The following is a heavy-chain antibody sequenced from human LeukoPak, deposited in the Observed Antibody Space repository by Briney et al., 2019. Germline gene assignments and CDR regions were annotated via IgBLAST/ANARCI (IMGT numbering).Heavy chain of an antibody. D-gene: IGHD4-23*01. CDR1: GLTFSSYS. Sequence: SGGSLRLSCAASGLTFSSYSNNWVRQAPGKGLEWVSSISSSSSYIYYADSVKGRFTISRDNAKNSLYLQMNSLRAEDTAVYYCARARATVVTRDAFDIWGQGTMVTVSS. J-gene: IGHJ3*02. V-gene: IGHV3-21*01. CDR3: ARARATVVTRDAFDI. CDR2: ISSSSSYI.